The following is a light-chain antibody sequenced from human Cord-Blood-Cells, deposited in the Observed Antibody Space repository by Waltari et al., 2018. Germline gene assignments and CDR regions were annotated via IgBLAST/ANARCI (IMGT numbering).Light chain of an antibody. J-gene: IGKJ3*01. V-gene: IGKV4-1*01. Sequence: DIVMTQSPDSLAVYLGERAPLNCKSSQSVLYSSNNKNYLAWYQQKPGQPPKLLIYWASTRESGVPDRFSGSGSGTDFTLTISSLQAEDVAVYYCQQYYSTPFTFGPGTKVDIK. CDR1: QSVLYSSNNKNY. CDR3: QQYYSTPFT. CDR2: WAS.